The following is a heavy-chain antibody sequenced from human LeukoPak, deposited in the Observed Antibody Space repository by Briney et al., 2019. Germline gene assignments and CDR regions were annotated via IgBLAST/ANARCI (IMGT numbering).Heavy chain of an antibody. CDR3: AKGQGVVVVAATRTAFDY. V-gene: IGHV3-23*01. Sequence: GGSLRLSCAASGFTFSSYAMSWVRQAPGKGLEWVSAISGSGGSTYYADSVKGRFTIFRDNSKNALYLQMNSLRAEDTAEYYCAKGQGVVVVAATRTAFDYWGQGTLVTVSS. CDR1: GFTFSSYA. CDR2: ISGSGGST. D-gene: IGHD2-15*01. J-gene: IGHJ4*02.